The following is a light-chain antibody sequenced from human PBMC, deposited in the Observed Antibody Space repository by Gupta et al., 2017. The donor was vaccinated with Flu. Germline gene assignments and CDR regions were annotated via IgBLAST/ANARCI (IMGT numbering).Light chain of an antibody. CDR3: QVWDTLTDHPAV. J-gene: IGLJ2*01. V-gene: IGLV3-21*03. CDR2: DDT. Sequence: SSVLTQPPSVSVAPGKTASLTCGGDNIGGRSVHWYQQRPGQAPVLVVYDDTDRPSGIPERFSGSNSGNTATLTISRVAAGDEADYFCQVWDTLTDHPAVFGGGTKLTVL. CDR1: NIGGRS.